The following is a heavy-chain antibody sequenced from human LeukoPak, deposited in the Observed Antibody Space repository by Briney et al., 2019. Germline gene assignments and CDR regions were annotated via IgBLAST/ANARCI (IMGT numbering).Heavy chain of an antibody. J-gene: IGHJ4*02. Sequence: GGALRLSCAAPGFTSSDEYMRWIRPALGKGLEWVSYISNSGSYTNYADSVKGRFTISRDNAKNSLYLQMNSLRAEDTAVYYCARSRGAGPGAYFDYWGQGTLITISS. CDR1: GFTSSDEY. V-gene: IGHV3-11*03. CDR2: ISNSGSYT. D-gene: IGHD6-19*01. CDR3: ARSRGAGPGAYFDY.